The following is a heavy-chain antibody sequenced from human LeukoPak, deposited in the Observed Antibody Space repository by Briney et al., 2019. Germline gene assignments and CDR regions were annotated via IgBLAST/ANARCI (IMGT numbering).Heavy chain of an antibody. CDR3: ASSKRNRSATTPYYYYYMDV. J-gene: IGHJ6*03. CDR2: INHSGST. Sequence: SETLSLTCAVYGVSFSGYYWSWIRQPPGKGLEWIGEINHSGSTNYNPSLKSRVTISVDTSKNQFSLKLSSVTAADTAVYYCASSKRNRSATTPYYYYYMDVWGKGTTVTVSS. V-gene: IGHV4-34*01. CDR1: GVSFSGYY. D-gene: IGHD5-24*01.